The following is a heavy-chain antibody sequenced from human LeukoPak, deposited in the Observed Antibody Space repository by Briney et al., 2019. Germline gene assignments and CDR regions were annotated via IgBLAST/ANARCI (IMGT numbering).Heavy chain of an antibody. CDR3: ARADSSSWYLRHYYGMDV. J-gene: IGHJ6*02. D-gene: IGHD6-13*01. V-gene: IGHV3-23*01. Sequence: GGSLRLSCAASGFTFSSYALSWVRQAPGKGLDWVSGINGSGGDKYHADSVKGRFTISRDNSRNTVYLHMNGLRSEDTAVYYCARADSSSWYLRHYYGMDVWGQGTTVTVSS. CDR2: INGSGGDK. CDR1: GFTFSSYA.